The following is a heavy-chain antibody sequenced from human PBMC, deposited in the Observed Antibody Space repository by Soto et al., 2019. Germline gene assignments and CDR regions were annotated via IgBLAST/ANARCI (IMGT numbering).Heavy chain of an antibody. J-gene: IGHJ4*02. D-gene: IGHD5-18*01. CDR2: MNPNSGNT. CDR3: ARGQFARRGYSYGIDD. CDR1: GYTFTSYD. V-gene: IGHV1-8*01. Sequence: DSLQVSCKASGYTFTSYDINWVRQATGQGLEWMGWMNPNSGNTGYAQKFQGRVTMTRNTAISTAYMELSSLRSEDTAVYYCARGQFARRGYSYGIDDWGQGTLVTVS.